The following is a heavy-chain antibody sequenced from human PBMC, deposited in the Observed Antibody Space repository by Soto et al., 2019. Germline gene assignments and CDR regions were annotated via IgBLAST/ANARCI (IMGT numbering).Heavy chain of an antibody. D-gene: IGHD2-2*02. V-gene: IGHV3-53*04. CDR2: IYNTGST. CDR3: ARDRFPQTYLYGMDV. CDR1: GFSVSDNY. J-gene: IGHJ6*02. Sequence: PGGSLRLSCAASGFSVSDNYMSWVRQAPGKGLECVSVIYNTGSTYYADSVKGRFTISRHNYQNTLYLQMNGLRAEDTAVYYCARDRFPQTYLYGMDVWGQGTTVTVSS.